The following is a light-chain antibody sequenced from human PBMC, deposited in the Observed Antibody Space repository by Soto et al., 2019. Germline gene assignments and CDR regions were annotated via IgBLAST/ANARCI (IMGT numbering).Light chain of an antibody. CDR1: RSNIGNNA. J-gene: IGLJ1*01. CDR2: YDD. CDR3: AAWDDILKGYV. V-gene: IGLV1-36*01. Sequence: QAVVTQPPSVSEAPRQRVTISCSGSRSNIGNNAVNWYQQFPGKAPKLVIYYDDLVASGVSDRFSGSKSGTSASLAISGLQSEDEADYYCAAWDDILKGYVFGTGTKVTVL.